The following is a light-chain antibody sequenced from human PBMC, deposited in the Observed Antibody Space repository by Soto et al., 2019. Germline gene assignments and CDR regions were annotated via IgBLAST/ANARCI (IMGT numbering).Light chain of an antibody. CDR2: AAS. V-gene: IGKV1-39*01. CDR3: QQSYSTPYT. Sequence: DIQMTQSPSSLSASVGDRVTITCRASQSISSYLNSYQQKPGKAPKLLIYAASSLQSGVPSRFSGSVSGTDFTLTISSLQPEDFATYYCQQSYSTPYTFGQGTKLEX. CDR1: QSISSY. J-gene: IGKJ2*01.